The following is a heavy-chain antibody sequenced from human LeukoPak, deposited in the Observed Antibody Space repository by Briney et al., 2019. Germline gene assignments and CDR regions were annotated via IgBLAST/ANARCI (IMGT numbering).Heavy chain of an antibody. D-gene: IGHD3-9*01. J-gene: IGHJ4*02. Sequence: GSLRLSCAASGFAFSDYCMSWIRQAPGKGLEWVANIQKDGSDRYYVDSVKGRFTISRDNAKNSVYLQMNSLRAEDTAVYYCARGPIYDILTGSYMAYFDYWGQGTLVTVSS. CDR1: GFAFSDYC. CDR3: ARGPIYDILTGSYMAYFDY. CDR2: IQKDGSDR. V-gene: IGHV3-7*01.